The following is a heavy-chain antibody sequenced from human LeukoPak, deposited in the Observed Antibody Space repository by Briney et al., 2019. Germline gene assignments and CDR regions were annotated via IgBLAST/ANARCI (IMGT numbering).Heavy chain of an antibody. CDR2: ISSSGSNT. Sequence: PGGSLRLSCAASGFSFSVYEMHWVRQAPGKGLEWISDISSSGSNTYYADSVKGRFTVSRDNSKNTLYVQMNSLRPEDTAVYYCAKIAVAGYSRNYYYFDSWGQGALVTVSS. CDR1: GFSFSVYE. CDR3: AKIAVAGYSRNYYYFDS. D-gene: IGHD6-19*01. V-gene: IGHV3-48*03. J-gene: IGHJ4*02.